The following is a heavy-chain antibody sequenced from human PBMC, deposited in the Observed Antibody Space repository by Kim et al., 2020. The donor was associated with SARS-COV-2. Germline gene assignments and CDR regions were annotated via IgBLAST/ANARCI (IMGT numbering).Heavy chain of an antibody. V-gene: IGHV3-49*04. CDR1: GFTFGDYA. J-gene: IGHJ4*02. CDR2: IRSKAYGGTT. Sequence: GGSLRLSCTASGFTFGDYAMSWVRQAPGKGLEWVGFIRSKAYGGTTEYAASVKGRFTISRDDSKSIAYLQMNSLKTEDTAVYYCTREGGHYYDSSGYYGSRAPYDYWGQGTLVTVSS. D-gene: IGHD3-22*01. CDR3: TREGGHYYDSSGYYGSRAPYDY.